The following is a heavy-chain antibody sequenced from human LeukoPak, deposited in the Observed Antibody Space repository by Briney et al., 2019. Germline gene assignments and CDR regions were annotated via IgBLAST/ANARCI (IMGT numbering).Heavy chain of an antibody. CDR2: IYYSGST. D-gene: IGHD3-22*01. CDR3: ARAKDSSRGNWFDP. J-gene: IGHJ5*02. Sequence: SETLSLTCTVSGGSISSSSYYWGWIRQPPGKGLEWIGSIYYSGSTYYNPSLKSRVTISVDTSKNQFSLKLSSVTAADTAVYYCARAKDSSRGNWFDPWGQGTLVTVSS. V-gene: IGHV4-39*07. CDR1: GGSISSSSYY.